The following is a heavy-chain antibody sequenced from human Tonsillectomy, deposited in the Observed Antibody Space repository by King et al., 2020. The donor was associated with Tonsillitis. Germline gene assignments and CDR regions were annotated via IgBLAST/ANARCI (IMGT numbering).Heavy chain of an antibody. V-gene: IGHV3-33*08. CDR3: ARDGGIGLDY. CDR2: RWYDGSKE. Sequence: VQLVESGGGVVQPGKSLRLSCAASGFSLSSWGMHVVLQAPGKGLEWVAVRWYDGSKEYFSESVKVRFTISRYISKSTRDLQMNSLRAEDTAVYYCARDGGIGLDYWGQGTLVTVSS. CDR1: GFSLSSWG. J-gene: IGHJ4*02. D-gene: IGHD3-16*01.